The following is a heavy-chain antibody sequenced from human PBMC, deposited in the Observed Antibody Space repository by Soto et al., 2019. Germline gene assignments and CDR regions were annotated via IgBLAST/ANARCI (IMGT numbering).Heavy chain of an antibody. J-gene: IGHJ6*02. CDR3: VSSPLYYYYGMDV. CDR2: IWYDGSDK. V-gene: IGHV3-33*01. CDR1: GFTFSSYG. D-gene: IGHD6-13*01. Sequence: LRLSCAASGFTFSSYGMHWVRQAPGKGLEWVAVIWYDGSDKYYADSVKGRFTISRDNSKNTLYLQMNSLRAEDTAVYYCVSSPLYYYYGMDVWGQGTTVTVSS.